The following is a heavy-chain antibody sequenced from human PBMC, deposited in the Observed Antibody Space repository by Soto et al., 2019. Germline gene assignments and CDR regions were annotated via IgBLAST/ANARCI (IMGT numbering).Heavy chain of an antibody. Sequence: QVQLVQSGAEVKKPGSSVKVSCKASGGTFSSYAISWVRQAPGQGLEWMGGIIPIFGTANYAQKFQGRVTSTADEATSTAYMELSIRRSEDTAVYYFARDGELFSPYYYYDGMDVWGQGTTVTVSS. CDR2: IIPIFGTA. CDR3: ARDGELFSPYYYYDGMDV. V-gene: IGHV1-69*01. D-gene: IGHD3-10*01. J-gene: IGHJ6*02. CDR1: GGTFSSYA.